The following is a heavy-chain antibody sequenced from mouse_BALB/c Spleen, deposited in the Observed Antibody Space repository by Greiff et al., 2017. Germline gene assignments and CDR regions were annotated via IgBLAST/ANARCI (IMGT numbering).Heavy chain of an antibody. CDR2: IRLKSNNYAT. D-gene: IGHD2-1*01. CDR1: GFTFSNYW. V-gene: IGHV6-6*02. J-gene: IGHJ2*01. CDR3: TRFYYGNYYFDY. Sequence: EVNVVESGGGLVQPGGSMKLSCVASGFTFSNYWMNWVRQSPEKGLEWVAEIRLKSNNYATHYAESVKGRFTISRDDSKSSVYLQMNNLRAEDTGIYYCTRFYYGNYYFDYWGQGTTLTVSS.